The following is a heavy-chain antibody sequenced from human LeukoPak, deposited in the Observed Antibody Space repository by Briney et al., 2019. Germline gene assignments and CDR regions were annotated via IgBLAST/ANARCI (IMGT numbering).Heavy chain of an antibody. Sequence: PSETLSLTCAVYGGSFSGYYWSWIRQPPGQGLEWIGEINHSGSTNYNPSPKSRVTISVDTSKNQFSLKLSFVTAADTAVYYCSRGFVVVPAAMQYWGQGTLVTVSS. CDR1: GGSFSGYY. D-gene: IGHD2-2*01. CDR3: SRGFVVVPAAMQY. CDR2: INHSGST. J-gene: IGHJ4*02. V-gene: IGHV4-34*01.